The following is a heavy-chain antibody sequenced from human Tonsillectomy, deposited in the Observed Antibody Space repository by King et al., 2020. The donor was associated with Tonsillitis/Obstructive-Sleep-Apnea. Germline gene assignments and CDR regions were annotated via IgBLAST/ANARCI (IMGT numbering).Heavy chain of an antibody. V-gene: IGHV5-51*01. D-gene: IGHD2-15*01. CDR2: IYPGDSDT. CDR1: GYSFTSYW. J-gene: IGHJ6*03. Sequence: VQLVQSGAEVKKPGESLKISCKGSGYSFTSYWIGWVRQMPGKGLEWMGIIYPGDSDTRYSPSFQGQVTISAAKSISTAYLQWSSLKASDTAMYYCAGRYCSGGSCYGPFDYYYMDVWGKGTTVTVSS. CDR3: AGRYCSGGSCYGPFDYYYMDV.